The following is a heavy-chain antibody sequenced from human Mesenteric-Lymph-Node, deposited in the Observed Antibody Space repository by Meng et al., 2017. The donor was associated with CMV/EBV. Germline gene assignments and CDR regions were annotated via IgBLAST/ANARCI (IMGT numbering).Heavy chain of an antibody. CDR1: YSFTTSR. V-gene: IGHV5-51*01. CDR3: ARHEIFCSSGNCYRYLLH. Sequence: YSFTTSRTAWVRQMPGRGLESMGIINPGDSDTIYSPSFQGQVTFSVDKSIATAYLQWSTLKATDTGIYYCARHEIFCSSGNCYRYLLHWGQGTLVTVSS. J-gene: IGHJ1*01. D-gene: IGHD2-2*01. CDR2: INPGDSDT.